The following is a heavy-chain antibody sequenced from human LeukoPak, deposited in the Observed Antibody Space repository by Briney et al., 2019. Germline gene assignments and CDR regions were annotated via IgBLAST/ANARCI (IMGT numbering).Heavy chain of an antibody. Sequence: SETLSLTCTVSGGSISSYYWSWIRQPPGKGLEWIGYIYYSESTNYNPSLKSRVTISVDTSKNQFSLKLSSVTAADTAVYYCARSLGWGGWYGGYNYWGQGTLVTVSS. J-gene: IGHJ4*02. CDR1: GGSISSYY. CDR2: IYYSEST. D-gene: IGHD6-19*01. CDR3: ARSLGWGGWYGGYNY. V-gene: IGHV4-59*12.